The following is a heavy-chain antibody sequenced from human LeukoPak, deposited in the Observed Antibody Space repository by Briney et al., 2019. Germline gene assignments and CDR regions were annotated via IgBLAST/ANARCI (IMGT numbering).Heavy chain of an antibody. CDR3: ARESSGFDY. CDR1: GCIFTSYW. D-gene: IGHD3-22*01. Sequence: RGEALKISCQGSGCIFTSYWIGWVRQLPGKALEWMGIIYPGDSDTRYSPSFQGQVTISADKSISTAYLQWSSLKASDTAMYYCARESSGFDYWGQGTLVTVSS. CDR2: IYPGDSDT. V-gene: IGHV5-51*01. J-gene: IGHJ4*02.